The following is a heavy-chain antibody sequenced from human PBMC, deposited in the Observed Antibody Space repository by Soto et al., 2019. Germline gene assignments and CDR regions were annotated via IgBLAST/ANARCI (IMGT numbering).Heavy chain of an antibody. J-gene: IGHJ4*02. Sequence: GGSLRLSCAASGFTFSSYEMNWVRQAPGKGLEWVSYISSSGSTIYYADSVKGRFTISRDNAKNSLYLQMNSLRAEDTAVYYCAASYCSSTSCQFYYWGQGTLVTVSS. V-gene: IGHV3-48*03. CDR2: ISSSGSTI. CDR1: GFTFSSYE. D-gene: IGHD2-2*01. CDR3: AASYCSSTSCQFYY.